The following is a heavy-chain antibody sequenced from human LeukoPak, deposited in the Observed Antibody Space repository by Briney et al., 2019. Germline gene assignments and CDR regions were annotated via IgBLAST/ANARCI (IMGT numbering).Heavy chain of an antibody. Sequence: GGSLRLSCAASGFTFGSYAMSWVRQAPGKGLEWVSAISGSGGSTYYADSVKGRFTISRDNSKNTLYLQMNSLRAEDTAVYYCANYDSSGYYYGYFDYWGQGTLVTVSS. V-gene: IGHV3-23*01. CDR2: ISGSGGST. CDR1: GFTFGSYA. J-gene: IGHJ4*02. CDR3: ANYDSSGYYYGYFDY. D-gene: IGHD3-22*01.